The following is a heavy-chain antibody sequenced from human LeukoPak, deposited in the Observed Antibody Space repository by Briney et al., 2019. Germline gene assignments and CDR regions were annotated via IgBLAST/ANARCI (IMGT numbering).Heavy chain of an antibody. CDR1: GFTFSSYG. J-gene: IGHJ1*01. Sequence: PGGSLRLSCAASGFTFSSYGMHWVRQAPGKGLEWVAVISYDGSNKYYADSVKGRFTISRDNSKNTLYLQMNSLRAEDTAVYYCAKGRAPLGYFQHWGQGTLVTVSS. CDR2: ISYDGSNK. V-gene: IGHV3-30*18. CDR3: AKGRAPLGYFQH.